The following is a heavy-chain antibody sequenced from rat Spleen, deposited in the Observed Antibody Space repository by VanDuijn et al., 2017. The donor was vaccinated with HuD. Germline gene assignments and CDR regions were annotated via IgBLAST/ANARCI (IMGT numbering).Heavy chain of an antibody. CDR2: INSAGST. Sequence: EVQLQESGPGLVKPSQSLSLTCSVTDYSITSSYGWSWIRKFPGNKLEWMGYINSAGSTNYNPSHKGRISITRDTSKNHFFLQLNSVTTEDTATYYFARRSRAYYGLFGPFDYWGQGVMVTVSS. CDR1: DYSITSSYG. J-gene: IGHJ2*01. D-gene: IGHD1-6*01. V-gene: IGHV3-3*01. CDR3: ARRSRAYYGLFGPFDY.